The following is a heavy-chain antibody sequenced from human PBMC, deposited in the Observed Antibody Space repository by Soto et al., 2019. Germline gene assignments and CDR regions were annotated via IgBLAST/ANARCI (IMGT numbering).Heavy chain of an antibody. V-gene: IGHV3-7*01. CDR2: IKQDGSEK. Sequence: PGGSLRLSCTASGFTFSTYWMGWVRRAPWKGLEFVANIKQDGSEKHYVDPVKGRFTISRDNAKNSLFLQMNSLRAEDTAVYYCARDMSAAPKYGSGWYYFEDWGQATRVTVAS. CDR3: ARDMSAAPKYGSGWYYFED. J-gene: IGHJ4*02. D-gene: IGHD6-19*01. CDR1: GFTFSTYW.